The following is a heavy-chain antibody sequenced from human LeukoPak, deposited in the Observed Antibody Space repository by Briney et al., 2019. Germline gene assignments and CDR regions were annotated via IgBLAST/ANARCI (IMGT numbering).Heavy chain of an antibody. CDR1: GYTFTGYY. CDR3: ARRNSGSYNGGRGFDPFDI. V-gene: IGHV1-2*02. Sequence: ASVKVSCKASGYTFTGYYMHWVRQAPGQGLEWMGWINPNSGGTNYAQKFQGTSTMTSDTSISTAYLELNMLRHDDTAVYYCARRNSGSYNGGRGFDPFDIWGQGTMLTVSS. D-gene: IGHD1-26*01. CDR2: INPNSGGT. J-gene: IGHJ3*02.